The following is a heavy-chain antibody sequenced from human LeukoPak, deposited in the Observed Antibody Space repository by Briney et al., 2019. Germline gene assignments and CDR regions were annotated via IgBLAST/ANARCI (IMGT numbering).Heavy chain of an antibody. D-gene: IGHD5-18*01. CDR3: ARGIQLWLLLDY. CDR1: GFTFSSYA. Sequence: GGSLRLSCAASGFTFSSYAMHWVRQAPGKGLEWVAVISYDGSNKYYADSVKGRFTISRDNSKNTLYLQMNSLRAEDTAVYYCARGIQLWLLLDYWGQGTLVTVSS. J-gene: IGHJ4*02. CDR2: ISYDGSNK. V-gene: IGHV3-30-3*01.